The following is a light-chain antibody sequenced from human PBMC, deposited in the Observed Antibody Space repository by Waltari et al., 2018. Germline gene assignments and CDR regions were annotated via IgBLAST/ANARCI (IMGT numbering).Light chain of an antibody. CDR2: DTS. CDR3: QQLGKWT. V-gene: IGKV3-11*01. Sequence: EIVLTQSPATLSLSTGERATLSCRASQSIGSYLSWFQQKRGQAPRLVVYDTSTRATGIPARFSGSGSGTDFTLTISSVEPEDFAVYYCQQLGKWTFCQGTKVEIK. J-gene: IGKJ1*01. CDR1: QSIGSY.